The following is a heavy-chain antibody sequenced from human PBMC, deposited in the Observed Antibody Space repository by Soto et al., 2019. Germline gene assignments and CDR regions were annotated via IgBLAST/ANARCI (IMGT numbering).Heavy chain of an antibody. CDR2: INTSGGNS. J-gene: IGHJ1*01. V-gene: IGHV1-46*01. Sequence: HLAQSGPEVKRPGASVKISRKASGFIFTDWFMHWVRQAPGQGPEWMGIINTSGGNSIYSQKFQDRVTMTRDTSTSTLYVELSSLTSADTAVYYCAKEGAIPGEVDAWGQGTLVTVSS. CDR1: GFIFTDWF. CDR3: AKEGAIPGEVDA. D-gene: IGHD2-21*01.